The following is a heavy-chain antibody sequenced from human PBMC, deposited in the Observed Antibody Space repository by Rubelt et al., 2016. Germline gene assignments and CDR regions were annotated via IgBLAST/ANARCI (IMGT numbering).Heavy chain of an antibody. J-gene: IGHJ4*02. CDR3: ARDRNRFWYYY. CDR1: GGSISSSSYY. V-gene: IGHV4-39*07. D-gene: IGHD2-8*01. Sequence: QLQLQESGPGLVKPSETLSLTCTVSGGSISSSSYYWGWIRQPPGKGLEWIGSTYYSGSTYYNPSLKSRVTISIDTSKNQIARNRSSVTAADTAVYYCARDRNRFWYYYWGQGTLVTVSS. CDR2: TYYSGST.